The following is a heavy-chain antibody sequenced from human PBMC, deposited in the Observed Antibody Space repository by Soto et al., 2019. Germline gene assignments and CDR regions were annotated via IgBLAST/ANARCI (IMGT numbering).Heavy chain of an antibody. CDR2: ISYDGSNK. J-gene: IGHJ6*02. CDR3: AKVTYSGYDLYYYYGMDV. V-gene: IGHV3-30*18. D-gene: IGHD5-12*01. Sequence: VGSLRLSCAASGFTFSSYGMHWVRQAPGKGLEWVAVISYDGSNKYYADSVKGRFTISRDNSKNTLYLQMNSLRAEDTAVYYCAKVTYSGYDLYYYYGMDVWGQGTTVTVSS. CDR1: GFTFSSYG.